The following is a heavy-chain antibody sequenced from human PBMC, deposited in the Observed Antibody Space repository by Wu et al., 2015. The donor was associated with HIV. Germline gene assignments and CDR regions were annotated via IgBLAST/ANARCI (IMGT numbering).Heavy chain of an antibody. Sequence: QVQLVQSGAEVKKPGSSVKVSCKASGGTFSSYAISWVRQAPGQGLEWMGGIIPIFGTANYAQKFQGRVTITTDESTSTAYMELSSLRSEDTAVYYCARDQHGDYVGYYYGMDVWGQGTTVTVSS. J-gene: IGHJ6*02. D-gene: IGHD4-17*01. CDR2: IIPIFGTA. CDR1: GGTFSSYA. V-gene: IGHV1-69*01. CDR3: ARDQHGDYVGYYYGMDV.